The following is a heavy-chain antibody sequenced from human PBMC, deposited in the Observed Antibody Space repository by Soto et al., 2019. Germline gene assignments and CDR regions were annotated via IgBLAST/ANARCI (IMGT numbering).Heavy chain of an antibody. Sequence: GSLRLACSASGFTFSSYWMHWVRQAPGKGLVWVSRINSDGSSTSYADSVKGRFTISRDNAKNTLYLQMNSLRAEDTAVYYCATAAGGQDDYWGQGTLVTVSS. CDR2: INSDGSST. CDR3: ATAAGGQDDY. V-gene: IGHV3-74*01. J-gene: IGHJ4*02. D-gene: IGHD2-15*01. CDR1: GFTFSSYW.